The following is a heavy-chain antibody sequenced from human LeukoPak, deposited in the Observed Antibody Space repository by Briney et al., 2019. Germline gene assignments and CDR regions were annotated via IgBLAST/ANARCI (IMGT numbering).Heavy chain of an antibody. CDR1: GFDFTAYG. D-gene: IGHD3-3*01. CDR3: ARNFNSAWFGF. V-gene: IGHV5-51*01. Sequence: GESLKISCKCSGFDFTAYGIAWVRQMPGKGLEWMGNIYPGGSNGRYSPSFQGQVTMSADKSITTVYLQWSSLKASDTAMYYCARNFNSAWFGFWGQGSLVTVSS. J-gene: IGHJ4*02. CDR2: IYPGGSNG.